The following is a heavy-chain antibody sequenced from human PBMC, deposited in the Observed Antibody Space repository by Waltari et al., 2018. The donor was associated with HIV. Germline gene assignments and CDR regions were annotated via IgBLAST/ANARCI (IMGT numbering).Heavy chain of an antibody. CDR2: MDSDGRT. CDR1: GLIVTKKD. Sequence: EVRLVESGGDLVQPGGSLRLPCEASGLIVTKKDMTWVRQASGRGLEWVSIMDSDGRTLYGEAVKGRFTMSRDNSKNMLFLQMKSLRVEDTAVYYCVRDPGFYFGSGGGRGTQVTVSS. D-gene: IGHD3-10*01. J-gene: IGHJ4*02. CDR3: VRDPGFYFGSG. V-gene: IGHV3-66*02.